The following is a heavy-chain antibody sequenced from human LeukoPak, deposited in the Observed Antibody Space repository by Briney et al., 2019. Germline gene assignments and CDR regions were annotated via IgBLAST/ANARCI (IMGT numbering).Heavy chain of an antibody. CDR2: MNPNSGNT. V-gene: IGHV1-8*02. J-gene: IGHJ4*02. CDR3: ARSPDRYNWNVFTDY. CDR1: GYTFTSYD. D-gene: IGHD1-1*01. Sequence: ASVKVSCKASGYTFTSYDINWVRQATGQGLEWMGWMNPNSGNTGYAQKLQGRVTMTTDTSTSTAYMELRSLRSDDTAVYYCARSPDRYNWNVFTDYWGQGTLVTVSS.